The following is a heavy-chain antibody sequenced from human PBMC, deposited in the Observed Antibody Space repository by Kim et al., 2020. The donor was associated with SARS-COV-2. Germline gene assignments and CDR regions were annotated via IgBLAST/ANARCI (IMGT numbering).Heavy chain of an antibody. V-gene: IGHV3-33*01. CDR2: K. Sequence: KYYSDSVKGRFIISRDNSKNTLYLQMNSLRAEDTAVYYCARDNTSGPIDYWGQGTLVTVSS. J-gene: IGHJ4*02. D-gene: IGHD6-19*01. CDR3: ARDNTSGPIDY.